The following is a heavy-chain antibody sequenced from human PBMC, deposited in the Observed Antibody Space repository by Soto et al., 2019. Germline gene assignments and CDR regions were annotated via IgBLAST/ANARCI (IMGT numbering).Heavy chain of an antibody. Sequence: SETLSLTFTVSFGSISSHYWSWVRQAPGKGLEWIGHIYYRGSNSYNTSLRSRSTISVDTSNNQFSLKLNSVTTADRAVYYCARDGREASGMDVWGQGTKVSVSS. V-gene: IGHV4-59*11. CDR1: FGSISSHY. D-gene: IGHD1-26*01. CDR3: ARDGREASGMDV. CDR2: IYYRGSN. J-gene: IGHJ6*02.